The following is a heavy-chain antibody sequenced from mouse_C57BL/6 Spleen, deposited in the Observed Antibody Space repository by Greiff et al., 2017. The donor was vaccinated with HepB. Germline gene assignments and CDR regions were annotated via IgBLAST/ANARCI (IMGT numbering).Heavy chain of an antibody. V-gene: IGHV1-9*01. Sequence: QVQLQQSGAELMKPGASVKLSCKATGYTFTGYWIEWVKQRPGHGLEWIGEILPGSGSTNYNEKFKGKATFTADTSSNTAYMQLSSLTTEDSAIYYCARCVYYGSSYAFYYAMDYWGQGTSVTVSS. CDR3: ARCVYYGSSYAFYYAMDY. CDR2: ILPGSGST. D-gene: IGHD1-1*01. J-gene: IGHJ4*01. CDR1: GYTFTGYW.